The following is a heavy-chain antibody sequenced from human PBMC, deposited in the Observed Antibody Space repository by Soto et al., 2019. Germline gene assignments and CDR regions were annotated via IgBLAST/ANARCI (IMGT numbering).Heavy chain of an antibody. CDR1: GGTFSSYA. D-gene: IGHD6-6*01. Sequence: QVQLVQSGAEVKKPGSSVKVSCKASGGTFSSYAISWVRQAPGQGLEWMGGIIPIFGTANYAQKFQGRVTITADESTSTAYMELSSLRSEDTAVYYCARGLSIAARPSHPGYYYGMDVWGQGTTVTVCS. CDR2: IIPIFGTA. CDR3: ARGLSIAARPSHPGYYYGMDV. J-gene: IGHJ6*02. V-gene: IGHV1-69*12.